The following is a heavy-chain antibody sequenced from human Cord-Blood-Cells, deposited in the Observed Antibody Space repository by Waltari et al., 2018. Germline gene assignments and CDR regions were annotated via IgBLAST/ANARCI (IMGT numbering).Heavy chain of an antibody. CDR1: GYTFTSYA. CDR2: INAGNGNT. D-gene: IGHD2-2*01. V-gene: IGHV1-3*01. Sequence: QVQLVQSGAAVKKPGASVKVSCKASGYTFTSYAMHWVRQAPVQRLEWMGWINAGNGNTKYSQKFQGRVTITRDTSASTAYMELSSLRSEDTAVYYCAIERYQLLSVWCDPWGQGTLVTVSS. CDR3: AIERYQLLSVWCDP. J-gene: IGHJ5*02.